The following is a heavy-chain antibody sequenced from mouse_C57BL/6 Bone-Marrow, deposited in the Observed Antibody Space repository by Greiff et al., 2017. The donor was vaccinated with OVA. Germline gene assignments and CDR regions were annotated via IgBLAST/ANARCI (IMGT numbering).Heavy chain of an antibody. Sequence: EVMLVESGAELVKPGASVKLSCTASGFNIKDYYMHWVKQRTEQGLEWIGRIDPEDGETKYAPKFQGKATITADTSSNTAYLQLSSLTSEDTAVYYCARETTVALYYFDYWGQGTTLTVSS. V-gene: IGHV14-2*01. CDR3: ARETTVALYYFDY. D-gene: IGHD1-1*01. CDR1: GFNIKDYY. J-gene: IGHJ2*01. CDR2: IDPEDGET.